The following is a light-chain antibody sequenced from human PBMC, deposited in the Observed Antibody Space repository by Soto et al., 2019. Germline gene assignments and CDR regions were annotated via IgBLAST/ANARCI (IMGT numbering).Light chain of an antibody. CDR1: QSISRH. J-gene: IGKJ3*01. Sequence: DIQMTQSPSSLSASVGDRVTITCRASQSISRHLNWYQQKPGKAPNLLLYAASSLQSGVPSRFSGSGSGTDFTLTISSLQPADFASYYCQQSDSSPCTFGPGTKVDIK. CDR2: AAS. V-gene: IGKV1-39*01. CDR3: QQSDSSPCT.